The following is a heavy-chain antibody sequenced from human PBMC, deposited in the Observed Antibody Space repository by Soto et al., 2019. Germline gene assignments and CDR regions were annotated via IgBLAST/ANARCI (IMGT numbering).Heavy chain of an antibody. Sequence: GGSLRLSCAASGFTFSSYWMHWVRQVPGKGLVWVSRINSDGSTTNYADSVKGRFTISRDNAKSTLYLQMNSLRAEDTAVYYCARDLKGSYYHYFMYVWAKGTNVTVSS. V-gene: IGHV3-74*01. CDR2: INSDGSTT. CDR3: ARDLKGSYYHYFMYV. CDR1: GFTFSSYW. J-gene: IGHJ6*03.